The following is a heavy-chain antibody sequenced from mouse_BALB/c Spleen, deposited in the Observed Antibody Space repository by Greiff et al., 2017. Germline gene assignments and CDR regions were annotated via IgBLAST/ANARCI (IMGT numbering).Heavy chain of an antibody. J-gene: IGHJ4*01. CDR2: ISDGGSYT. Sequence: EVHLVESGGGLVKPGGSLKLSCAASGFTFSDYYMYWVRQTPEKRLEWVATISDGGSYTYYPDSVKGRFTISRDNAKNNLYLQMSSLKSEDTAMYYCARGQGFNGPYAMDYWGQGTSVTVSS. CDR1: GFTFSDYY. V-gene: IGHV5-4*02. CDR3: ARGQGFNGPYAMDY.